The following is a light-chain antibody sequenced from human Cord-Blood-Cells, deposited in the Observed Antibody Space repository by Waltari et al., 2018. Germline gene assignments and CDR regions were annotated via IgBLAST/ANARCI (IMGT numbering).Light chain of an antibody. Sequence: QSALTQPASVPGSPGQSITISCTGTRSVVGSYNLSSWYQQHPGNAPKLMIYEVSKRPSGVSNRFSGSKSGNTASLTISGLQAEDEADYYCCSYAGSSTLFGGGTKLTVL. CDR3: CSYAGSSTL. J-gene: IGLJ2*01. CDR1: RSVVGSYNL. CDR2: EVS. V-gene: IGLV2-23*02.